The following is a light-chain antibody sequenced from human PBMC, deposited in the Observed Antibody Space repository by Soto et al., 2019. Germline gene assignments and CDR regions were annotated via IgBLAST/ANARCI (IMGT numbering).Light chain of an antibody. CDR2: DVT. Sequence: QPVLTQPASVSGSPGQSIAISCTGTSSDVGGYNYVSWYQQYPGKAPKLIIVDVTNRPSGVSDRFSGSKSGSTASLTISGLQADDEADYCCTSFAGSGSYVFGTGA. V-gene: IGLV2-14*01. J-gene: IGLJ1*01. CDR1: SSDVGGYNY. CDR3: TSFAGSGSYV.